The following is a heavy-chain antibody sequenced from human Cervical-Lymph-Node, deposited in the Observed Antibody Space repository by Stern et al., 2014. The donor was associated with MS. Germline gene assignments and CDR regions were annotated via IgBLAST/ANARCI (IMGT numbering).Heavy chain of an antibody. CDR3: ARHVQGFDY. CDR2: IYPYDSDT. V-gene: IGHV5-51*01. Sequence: MQLVQSGAEVKKPGESLKISCKLSGYSFTIYYIAWVRQMPGKGLEWMGVIYPYDSDTTYSPSFQGQVTISADKSITTAYLQWSSLRASDTAMYYCARHVQGFDYWGQVTLVTVSS. J-gene: IGHJ4*02. CDR1: GYSFTIYY.